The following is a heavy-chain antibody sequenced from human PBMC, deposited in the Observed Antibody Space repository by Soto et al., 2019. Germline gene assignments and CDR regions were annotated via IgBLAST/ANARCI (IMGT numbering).Heavy chain of an antibody. J-gene: IGHJ4*02. Sequence: EVQLLESGGGLVQPGGSLRLSCAASGFTFNSYALGWVRQAPGKGLEWVSAISDSGGSTYYADSVKGRFTISRDNSKNTLYLQINSLRAEDTDVYYCAKDATRTSGWYYFDYWGQGTLVTVSS. V-gene: IGHV3-23*01. D-gene: IGHD6-19*01. CDR2: ISDSGGST. CDR3: AKDATRTSGWYYFDY. CDR1: GFTFNSYA.